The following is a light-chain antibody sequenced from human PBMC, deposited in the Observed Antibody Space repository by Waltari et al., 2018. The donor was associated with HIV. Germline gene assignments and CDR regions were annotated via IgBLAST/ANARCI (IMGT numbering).Light chain of an antibody. Sequence: QSALTQPASVSGSAGQSITISCTGTSNDVGGYNYVSWYQHHPGKAPKFMIYEVSNRPSGVSNRFSGSKSVNTASLTISGLQAEDEADYYCSSYTNSNTLVFGGGTKLTVL. V-gene: IGLV2-14*01. CDR3: SSYTNSNTLV. CDR1: SNDVGGYNY. CDR2: EVS. J-gene: IGLJ2*01.